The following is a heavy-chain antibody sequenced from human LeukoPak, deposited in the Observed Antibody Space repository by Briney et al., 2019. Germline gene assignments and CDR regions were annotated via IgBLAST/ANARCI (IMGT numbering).Heavy chain of an antibody. CDR3: ARALPAASHTSFDY. Sequence: GGSLRLSCAGSGFTVSDNYMSWVRQAPGKGLEWVSIIYSGGNTYYADSVKGRFTISRDISKNTFYLQMNSLRVEDTAVFYCARALPAASHTSFDYWGQGTLVTVSS. J-gene: IGHJ4*02. D-gene: IGHD2-2*01. V-gene: IGHV3-66*01. CDR1: GFTVSDNY. CDR2: IYSGGNT.